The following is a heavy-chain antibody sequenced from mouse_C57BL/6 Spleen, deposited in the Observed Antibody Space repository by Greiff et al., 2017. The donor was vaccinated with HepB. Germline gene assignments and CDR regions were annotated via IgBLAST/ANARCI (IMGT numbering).Heavy chain of an antibody. Sequence: QVQLQQPGAELVRPGTSVKLSCKASGYTFTSYWMHWVKQRPGQGLEWIGVIDPSDSYTNYNQKFKGKATLTVDTSSSTAYMHLSSLTSEDSAVYYCARGNYYGSSLHFDYWGQGTTLTVSS. CDR3: ARGNYYGSSLHFDY. CDR1: GYTFTSYW. D-gene: IGHD1-1*01. J-gene: IGHJ2*01. V-gene: IGHV1-59*01. CDR2: IDPSDSYT.